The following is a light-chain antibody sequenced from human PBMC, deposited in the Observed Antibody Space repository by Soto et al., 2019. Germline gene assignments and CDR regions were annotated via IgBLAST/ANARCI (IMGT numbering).Light chain of an antibody. CDR3: AAWDDSLSGYV. CDR1: ISNIGSNY. V-gene: IGLV1-47*02. Sequence: QSALTQPPSGSGTPGQRVTISCSGSISNIGSNYVYWYQQLPGTAPKLLIYSNNQRPSGVPYRFSGSKSGTSASLAISGLRSEDEADYYCAAWDDSLSGYVFGTGTKVTVL. J-gene: IGLJ1*01. CDR2: SNN.